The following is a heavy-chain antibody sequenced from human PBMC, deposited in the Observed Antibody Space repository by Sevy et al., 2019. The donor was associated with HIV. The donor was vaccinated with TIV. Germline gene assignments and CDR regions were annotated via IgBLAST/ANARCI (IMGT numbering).Heavy chain of an antibody. CDR1: GFTFSDLW. V-gene: IGHV3-7*01. Sequence: GGSLRLSCAASGFTFSDLWMSWVRQAPGKGLEWVANVNQGGSAKFYADSVKGRFTISRDNAKNSLILQMNSLRAEDTAFYYCARDGDKYDTAGDVDFWGQGTLVNVSS. D-gene: IGHD3-22*01. J-gene: IGHJ4*01. CDR2: VNQGGSAK. CDR3: ARDGDKYDTAGDVDF.